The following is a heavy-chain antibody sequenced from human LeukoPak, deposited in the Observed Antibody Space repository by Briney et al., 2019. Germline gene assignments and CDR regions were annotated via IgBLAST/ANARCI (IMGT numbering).Heavy chain of an antibody. CDR3: TRGELWLDDAFEN. Sequence: PGGSLRLSCVASGFTFITYGMTWVRQAPGKGLAWVSTISASGGSTHHADSVKGRFTISRDNSKNTLYLQMNSLKTEDTAVYYCTRGELWLDDAFENWGQGTMVTVSS. J-gene: IGHJ3*02. CDR2: ISASGGST. D-gene: IGHD3-10*01. V-gene: IGHV3-23*01. CDR1: GFTFITYG.